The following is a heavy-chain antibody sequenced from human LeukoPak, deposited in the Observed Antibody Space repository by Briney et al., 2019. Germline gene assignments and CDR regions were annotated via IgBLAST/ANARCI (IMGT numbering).Heavy chain of an antibody. CDR1: GGSFSGYY. J-gene: IGHJ4*02. Sequence: SETLSLTCAVYGGSFSGYYWSWIRQPPGKGLEWIGEINHSGSTNYNPSLKSRVTISVDTSKNQFSLKLSSVTAADTAVYYCAREDYDSLLWGQGTLDTVSS. CDR3: AREDYDSLL. V-gene: IGHV4-34*01. D-gene: IGHD3-22*01. CDR2: INHSGST.